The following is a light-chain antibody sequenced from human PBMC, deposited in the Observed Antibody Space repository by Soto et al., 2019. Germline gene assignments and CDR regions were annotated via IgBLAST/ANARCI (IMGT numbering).Light chain of an antibody. J-gene: IGKJ1*01. V-gene: IGKV3-20*01. CDR2: GAS. CDR1: QSVDSSF. CDR3: QQYVSSVT. Sequence: EIVLTQSPGSLSLSPGERGTLSCRASQSVDSSFFAWYQQKPDQAPRLLIYGASNRATGIPDRFSGRGSGPDFTLTISRLEPEGFAVYYCQQYVSSVTFGQGTKVEIK.